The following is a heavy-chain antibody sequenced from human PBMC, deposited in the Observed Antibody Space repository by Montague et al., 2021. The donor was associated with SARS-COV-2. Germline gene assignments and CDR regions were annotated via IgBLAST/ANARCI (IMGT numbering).Heavy chain of an antibody. J-gene: IGHJ4*02. CDR1: GRSLSGYY. CDR3: AREGGWLSRGSYYFDY. V-gene: IGHV4-34*01. D-gene: IGHD3-22*01. CDR2: IYYSGST. Sequence: SETLSLTCAVSGRSLSGYYWSWIRQPPGKGLEWIGSIYYSGSTYYNPSLKSRVTISVDTSKNQFSLKLSSVTAADTAVYYCAREGGWLSRGSYYFDYWGQGTLVTVSS.